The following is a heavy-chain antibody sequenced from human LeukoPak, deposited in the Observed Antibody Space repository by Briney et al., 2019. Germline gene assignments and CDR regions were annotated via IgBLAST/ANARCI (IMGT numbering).Heavy chain of an antibody. V-gene: IGHV3-23*01. CDR3: AKRGVVIRVILVGFHKEAYYFDS. Sequence: PGGSLRLSCVVSGITLSNYGMSWVRQAPGKGLEWVAGISGSGGSTNYADSVKGRFTISRDNPKNTLYLQMNSLRAEDTAVYFCAKRGVVIRVILVGFHKEAYYFDSRGQGALVTVSS. D-gene: IGHD3-22*01. CDR1: GITLSNYG. CDR2: ISGSGGST. J-gene: IGHJ4*02.